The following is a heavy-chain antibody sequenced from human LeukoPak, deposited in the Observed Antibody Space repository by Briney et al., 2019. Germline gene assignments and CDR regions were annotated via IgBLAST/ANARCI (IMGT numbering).Heavy chain of an antibody. Sequence: SVKVSCKASGYTFTSYGISWVRQAPGQGLEWMGGIIPIFGTANYAQKFQGRVTITADESTSTAYMELSSLRSEDTAVYYCARTHEMATIFFDYWGQGTLVTVSS. J-gene: IGHJ4*02. D-gene: IGHD5-24*01. CDR3: ARTHEMATIFFDY. CDR1: GYTFTSYG. CDR2: IIPIFGTA. V-gene: IGHV1-69*13.